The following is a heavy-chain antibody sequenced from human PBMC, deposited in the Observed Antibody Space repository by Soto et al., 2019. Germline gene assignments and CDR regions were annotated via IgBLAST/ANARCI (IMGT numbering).Heavy chain of an antibody. CDR2: INWKSDI. D-gene: IGHD3-16*01. CDR1: GLTFDDNA. CDR3: AISQDRGGRTTFIY. Sequence: GGSLRLSCAVSGLTFDDNAMPWVRQAPEKGLEWVSGINWKSDIGYADSVKGRFTISRDNAENSLYLQTNSLRAEDTALYYCAISQDRGGRTTFIYWGQGTQVTVSS. J-gene: IGHJ4*02. V-gene: IGHV3-9*01.